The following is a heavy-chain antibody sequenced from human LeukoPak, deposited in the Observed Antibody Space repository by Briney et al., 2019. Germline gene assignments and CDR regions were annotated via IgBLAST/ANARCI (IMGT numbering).Heavy chain of an antibody. CDR2: ISYDGSYK. V-gene: IGHV3-30*04. CDR3: AREEYYTDSSGYHPVYYFDY. CDR1: GFSFSSYA. J-gene: IGHJ4*02. Sequence: PGRSLRLSCAASGFSFSSYAMHWVRQAPGKGLEWVALISYDGSYKYYADSVKGRFTISRDNSKNTLYLQMNSQRAEDTAVYYCAREEYYTDSSGYHPVYYFDYWGQGTLVTVSS. D-gene: IGHD3-22*01.